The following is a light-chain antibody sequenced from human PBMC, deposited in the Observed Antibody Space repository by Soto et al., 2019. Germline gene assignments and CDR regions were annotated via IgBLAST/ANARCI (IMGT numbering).Light chain of an antibody. CDR3: SAYTSSFTLI. V-gene: IGLV2-14*01. CDR1: RSDVGAYNY. CDR2: DVT. J-gene: IGLJ2*01. Sequence: QSVLTQPASVSGSPGQSITISCTGSRSDVGAYNYVSWYQQHPGKAPKLMIFDVTNRPSGVSNRFSGSKSGNTASLTISGLQADDEADYYCSAYTSSFTLIFGGGTKLTVL.